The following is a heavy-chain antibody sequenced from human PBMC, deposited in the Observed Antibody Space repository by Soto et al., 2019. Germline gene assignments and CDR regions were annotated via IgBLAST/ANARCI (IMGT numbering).Heavy chain of an antibody. CDR3: ARGWATVGTTTPFAY. V-gene: IGHV1-69*06. J-gene: IGHJ4*02. D-gene: IGHD1-26*01. CDR1: GGTFSNYA. CDR2: IIPLFGTP. Sequence: QVQLVQSGAEVKKPGSSVKVSCKASGGTFSNYAINWVRQAPGQGLEWMGGIIPLFGTPNYAQKFQGRVKFTAHKSTGTAYMGRRSLRSAATAVYYCARGWATVGTTTPFAYWGQGTLVTVSS.